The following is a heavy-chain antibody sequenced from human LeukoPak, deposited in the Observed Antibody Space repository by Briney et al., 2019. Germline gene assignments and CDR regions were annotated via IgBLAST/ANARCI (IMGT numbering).Heavy chain of an antibody. CDR2: IKTKTEGDTT. CDR3: TTRLT. Sequence: KPGGSLRLSCAASGFTFSDARMTWVRQAPGKGLEYIGHIKTKTEGDTTDYVAPVKGRFTVSRDDSKNTVYMQMNSLKTEDTAVYYCTTRLTWGHGTLVTVSS. CDR1: GFTFSDAR. J-gene: IGHJ5*01. V-gene: IGHV3-15*01.